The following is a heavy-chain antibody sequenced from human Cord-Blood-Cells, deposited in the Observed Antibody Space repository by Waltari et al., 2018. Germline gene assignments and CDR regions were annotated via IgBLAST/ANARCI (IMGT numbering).Heavy chain of an antibody. CDR2: INHSGST. CDR1: GGSFSGYY. V-gene: IGHV4-34*01. J-gene: IGHJ4*02. D-gene: IGHD3-10*01. Sequence: QVQLQQWGAGLLKPSETLSLTCAVYGGSFSGYYWSWIRQPPGKVLEWIGEINHSGSTNYNPSLKSRVTISVDTSKNQFSLKLSSVTAADTAVYYCARVPVNDYYGSGSYDYWGQGTLVTVSS. CDR3: ARVPVNDYYGSGSYDY.